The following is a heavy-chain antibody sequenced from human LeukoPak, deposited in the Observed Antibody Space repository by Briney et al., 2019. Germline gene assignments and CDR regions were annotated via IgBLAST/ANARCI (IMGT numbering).Heavy chain of an antibody. J-gene: IGHJ3*02. D-gene: IGHD2-2*01. V-gene: IGHV4-59*12. CDR2: IFYNGIT. CDR3: ARYIVVVPAAPRSGAFDI. Sequence: SETLSLTCTVSGGSISSYYWNWMRQSPGEGLEWIGYIFYNGITNYNPSFKSRVTISVDTPKNQFSLKLTSVTAADTAVYYCARYIVVVPAAPRSGAFDIWGQGTMVTVSS. CDR1: GGSISSYY.